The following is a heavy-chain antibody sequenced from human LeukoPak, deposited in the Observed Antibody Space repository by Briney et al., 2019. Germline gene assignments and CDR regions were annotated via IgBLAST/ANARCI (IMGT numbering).Heavy chain of an antibody. CDR2: IKQDGSEK. CDR3: ARDYGSGSYYRSEPDY. Sequence: GGSLRLSCAASGFTFSSYWMSWVRQAPGKGLEWVANIKQDGSEKYYVDSVKGLFTISRDNAKNSLYLQMNSLRAEDTAVYYCARDYGSGSYYRSEPDYWGQGTLVTVSS. D-gene: IGHD3-10*01. V-gene: IGHV3-7*01. J-gene: IGHJ4*02. CDR1: GFTFSSYW.